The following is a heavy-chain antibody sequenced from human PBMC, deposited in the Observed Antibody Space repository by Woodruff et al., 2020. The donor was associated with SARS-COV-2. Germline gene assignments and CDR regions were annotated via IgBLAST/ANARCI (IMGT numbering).Heavy chain of an antibody. CDR3: AKDLGSSRYGNYFDY. Sequence: GRFTISRDNSKNTLYLQMNSLRAEDTAVYYCAKDLGSSRYGNYFDYWGQGTLVTVSS. V-gene: IGHV3-30*02. D-gene: IGHD6-13*01. J-gene: IGHJ4*02.